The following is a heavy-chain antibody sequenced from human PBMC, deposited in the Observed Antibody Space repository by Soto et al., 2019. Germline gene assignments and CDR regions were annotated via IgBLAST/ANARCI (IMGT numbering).Heavy chain of an antibody. Sequence: SETLSLTCTVSGGSISSSSYYWGWIRQPPGKGLEWIGSIYYSGSTYYNPSLKSRVTISVDTSKNQFSLKLSSVTAADTAVYYCASLDIVVVVAATQYFQHWGQGTLVTVSS. V-gene: IGHV4-39*01. CDR1: GGSISSSSYY. CDR2: IYYSGST. J-gene: IGHJ1*01. CDR3: ASLDIVVVVAATQYFQH. D-gene: IGHD2-15*01.